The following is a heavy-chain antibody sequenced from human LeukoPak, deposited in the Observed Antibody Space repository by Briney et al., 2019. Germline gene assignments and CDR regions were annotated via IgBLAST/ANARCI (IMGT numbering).Heavy chain of an antibody. CDR2: INHDGSTT. V-gene: IGHV3-74*01. J-gene: IGHJ6*02. Sequence: GGSLRLSCAASGFTFSSSWMHWVRQAPGKGLVWVSRINHDGSTTNYVDSVKGRFTISRDNAKNTLYLQMNSLRAEDAAVFYCVRDRFYAMDVWGQGTTVTVSS. CDR1: GFTFSSSW. CDR3: VRDRFYAMDV.